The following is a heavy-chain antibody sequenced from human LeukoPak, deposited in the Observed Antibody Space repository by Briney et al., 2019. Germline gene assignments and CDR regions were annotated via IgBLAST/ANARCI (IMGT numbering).Heavy chain of an antibody. J-gene: IGHJ5*02. CDR2: MNPNSGNT. V-gene: IGHV1-8*01. Sequence: EASVKVSCKASGYTFISYDINWVRQATGQGLEWMGWMNPNSGNTGYAQKFQGRVTMTRNTSISTAYMELSSLRSEDTAVYYCARGIVVVPAAIGGRRDWFDPWGQGTLVTVSS. D-gene: IGHD2-2*01. CDR1: GYTFISYD. CDR3: ARGIVVVPAAIGGRRDWFDP.